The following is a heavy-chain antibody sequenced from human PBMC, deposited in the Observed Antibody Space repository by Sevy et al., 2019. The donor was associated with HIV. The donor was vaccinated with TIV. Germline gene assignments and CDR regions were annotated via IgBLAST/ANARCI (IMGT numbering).Heavy chain of an antibody. V-gene: IGHV3-7*01. D-gene: IGHD5-18*01. J-gene: IGHJ6*02. CDR1: GFTFSSYW. Sequence: GGSLRLSCAASGFTFSSYWMSWVLRAPGERLEWVANIKQDGGEKYYVESVKGRFTISRDNAKNSLSLKMNSLSAEDTAVYYCARDGRSSYGYRNYYYYYGMDVWGQGTTVTVSS. CDR3: ARDGRSSYGYRNYYYYYGMDV. CDR2: IKQDGGEK.